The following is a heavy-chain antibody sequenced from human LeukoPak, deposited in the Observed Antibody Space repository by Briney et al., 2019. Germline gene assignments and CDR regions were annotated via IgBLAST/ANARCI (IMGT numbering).Heavy chain of an antibody. CDR2: INHSGST. CDR3: ASTERCSTTCPLDY. J-gene: IGHJ4*02. Sequence: KPSETLSLTCAVYGGSFSGYYWSWIRQPPGKGLEWIGEINHSGSTNYNPSLKGRVTISLDTSKNQFSLKLSSVTAADTAVYYCASTERCSTTCPLDYWGQGTLVTVSS. CDR1: GGSFSGYY. V-gene: IGHV4-34*01. D-gene: IGHD2-2*01.